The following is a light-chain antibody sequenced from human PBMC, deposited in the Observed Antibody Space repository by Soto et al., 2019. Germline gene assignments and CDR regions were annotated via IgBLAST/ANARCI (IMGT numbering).Light chain of an antibody. CDR3: HQYGSSPFT. CDR1: QSVSANY. V-gene: IGKV3-20*01. J-gene: IGKJ3*01. CDR2: GAS. Sequence: EVVLTQSPATLSLSPGERATLSCRANQSVSANYLASYQQKPGQAPRLLIYGASSRATGIPDRFSGSGSGTDFTLTISRLEPEDFAVFYCHQYGSSPFTFGPGTKVDIK.